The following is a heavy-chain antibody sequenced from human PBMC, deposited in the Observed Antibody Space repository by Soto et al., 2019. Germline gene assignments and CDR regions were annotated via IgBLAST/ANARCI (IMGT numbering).Heavy chain of an antibody. CDR3: ARAAGTTDY. D-gene: IGHD1-1*01. CDR2: INHSGST. V-gene: IGHV4-34*01. J-gene: IGHJ4*02. Sequence: SETLSLTCAVYGGSFSDYYWSWIRQPPGKGLEWIGEINHSGSTNYNPSLKSRVTISVDTSKNQFSLKLSSVTAADTAVYYCARAAGTTDYWGQGTLVTVSS. CDR1: GGSFSDYY.